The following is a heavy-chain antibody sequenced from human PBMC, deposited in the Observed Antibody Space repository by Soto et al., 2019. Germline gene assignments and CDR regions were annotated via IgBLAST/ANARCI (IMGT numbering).Heavy chain of an antibody. D-gene: IGHD3-22*01. V-gene: IGHV3-23*01. Sequence: GGSLRLSCAASGFTFSSYAMSWVRQAPGKGLEWVSAISGSGGSTYYADSVKGRFTISRDNSKNTLYLQMNSLRAEDTAVYYCAKANYYDSSGYPSLWGYWGQGTLVTVSS. CDR2: ISGSGGST. CDR3: AKANYYDSSGYPSLWGY. J-gene: IGHJ4*02. CDR1: GFTFSSYA.